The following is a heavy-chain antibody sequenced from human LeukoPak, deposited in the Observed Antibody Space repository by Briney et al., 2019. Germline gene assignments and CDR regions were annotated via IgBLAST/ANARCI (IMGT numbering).Heavy chain of an antibody. CDR1: GGSISSGGYY. CDR2: IYYSGST. J-gene: IGHJ5*02. V-gene: IGHV4-30-4*08. D-gene: IGHD3-3*01. CDR3: ARDCRNYDFWSGYYANWFDP. Sequence: SQTLSLTCTVSGGSISSGGYYWSWIRQPPGKGLESIGYIYYSGSTYYNPSLKSRVTISVDTSKNQFSLKLSSVTAADTAVYYCARDCRNYDFWSGYYANWFDPWGQGTLVTVSS.